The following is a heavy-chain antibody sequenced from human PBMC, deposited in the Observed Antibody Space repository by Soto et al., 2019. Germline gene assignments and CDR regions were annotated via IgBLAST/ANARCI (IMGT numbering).Heavy chain of an antibody. CDR1: GFTFSSYA. Sequence: GGSLRLSCAASGFTFSSYAMHWVRQAPGKGLEWVAVISYDGSNKYYADSVKGRFTISRDNAKNSLYLQMNSLRAEDTAVYYCARERSSWHNWFDPWGQGTMVTVYS. J-gene: IGHJ5*02. CDR3: ARERSSWHNWFDP. V-gene: IGHV3-30-3*01. CDR2: ISYDGSNK. D-gene: IGHD6-13*01.